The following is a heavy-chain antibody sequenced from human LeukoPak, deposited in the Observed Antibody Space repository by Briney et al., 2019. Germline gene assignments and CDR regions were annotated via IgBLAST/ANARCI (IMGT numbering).Heavy chain of an antibody. CDR1: GYTFTGYY. D-gene: IGHD3-22*01. Sequence: GASVKASCKASGYTFTGYYIHWVRQAPGQGLEWTGRINPNNGGTNYAQKFQGRVTMTRDMSMSTAYMELSRLRSVDTAVYYCAGEDNSSGYRPFDIWGQGTMVTVPS. CDR2: INPNNGGT. V-gene: IGHV1-2*06. CDR3: AGEDNSSGYRPFDI. J-gene: IGHJ3*02.